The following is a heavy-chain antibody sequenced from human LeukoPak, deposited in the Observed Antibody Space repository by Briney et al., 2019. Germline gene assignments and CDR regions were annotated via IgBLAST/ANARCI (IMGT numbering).Heavy chain of an antibody. Sequence: GGSLRLSCAASGFTFSSYAMNWVRQAPGKGLEWVSYISSTDSTIYYADSVQGRFTISRDNAKNSLYLQMNSLRAEDTALYYCAKDGLGDAFDIWGQGTMVTVSS. V-gene: IGHV3-48*04. CDR1: GFTFSSYA. CDR3: AKDGLGDAFDI. D-gene: IGHD3-10*01. J-gene: IGHJ3*02. CDR2: ISSTDSTI.